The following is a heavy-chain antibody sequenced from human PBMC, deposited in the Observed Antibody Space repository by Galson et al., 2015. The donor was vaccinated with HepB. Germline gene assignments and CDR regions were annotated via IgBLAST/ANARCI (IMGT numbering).Heavy chain of an antibody. V-gene: IGHV3-43*01. D-gene: IGHD4-17*01. CDR3: AKDSMKNYGAYFQH. CDR1: GFTFDDYT. J-gene: IGHJ1*01. Sequence: SLRLSCAASGFTFDDYTMHWVRQAPGKGLEWVSLISWDGGSTYYADSVKGRFTISRDNSKNSLYLQMNSLRTEDTALYYCAKDSMKNYGAYFQHWGQGTLVTVSS. CDR2: ISWDGGST.